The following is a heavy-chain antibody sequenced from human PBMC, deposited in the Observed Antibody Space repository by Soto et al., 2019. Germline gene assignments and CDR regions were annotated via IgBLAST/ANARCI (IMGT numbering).Heavy chain of an antibody. J-gene: IGHJ4*02. Sequence: GGSLRLSCAASGFTFSIYSMNWVRQAPGKGLEWVSYIMPGSSHIFYADSVKGRFTISRDNSKNTLYLQMNSLRAEDTAVYYCARGHVAAPAGIFDYWGQGTLVTVSS. V-gene: IGHV3-48*01. D-gene: IGHD6-13*01. CDR3: ARGHVAAPAGIFDY. CDR1: GFTFSIYS. CDR2: IMPGSSHI.